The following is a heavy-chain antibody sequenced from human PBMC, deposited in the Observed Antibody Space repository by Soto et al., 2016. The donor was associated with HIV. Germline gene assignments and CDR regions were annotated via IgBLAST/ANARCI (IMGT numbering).Heavy chain of an antibody. V-gene: IGHV1-2*02. D-gene: IGHD3-22*01. CDR3: ARFGYLTYYYDSTVYYYYDY. Sequence: QVQLVQSGAEVKKPGASVKVSCKASGYTFSGYYMHWVRQAPGQGLEWMGWINPNSGGTNYAQKFQGRVTMTRDTSISTAYMELSRLRSDDTAVYYCARFGYLTYYYDSTVYYYYDYWAREPWSPSPQ. CDR2: INPNSGGT. J-gene: IGHJ4*02. CDR1: GYTFSGYY.